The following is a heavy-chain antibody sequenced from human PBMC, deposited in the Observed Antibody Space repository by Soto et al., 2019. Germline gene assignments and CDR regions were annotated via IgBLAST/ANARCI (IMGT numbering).Heavy chain of an antibody. CDR3: ARGLGGRMDD. J-gene: IGHJ6*02. V-gene: IGHV1-69*08. CDR1: GTIFSSYT. D-gene: IGHD3-16*01. CDR2: IIPILGET. Sequence: QVQLVQSGAEVKKPGSSVRVSCKASGTIFSSYTISWVRQAPGQGLEWMGRIIPILGETNSAQKFQGRVTLTADKTTNTAYMELNSLRLEDKAVYYCARGLGGRMDDWGQGTMVTVSS.